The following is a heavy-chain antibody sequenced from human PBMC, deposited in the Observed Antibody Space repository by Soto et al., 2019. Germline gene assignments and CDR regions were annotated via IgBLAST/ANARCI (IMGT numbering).Heavy chain of an antibody. D-gene: IGHD4-17*01. V-gene: IGHV1-69*02. Sequence: QVQLVQSGAEVKKPGSSVKVSCKASGGTFSSYTISWVRQAPGQGLEWMGRIIPILGIANYAQKFQGRLTITADKSTSTAYMELSSLRSEDTAVYYCARGYGDYVGRWFDPWGQGTLVTVSS. CDR2: IIPILGIA. CDR1: GGTFSSYT. J-gene: IGHJ5*02. CDR3: ARGYGDYVGRWFDP.